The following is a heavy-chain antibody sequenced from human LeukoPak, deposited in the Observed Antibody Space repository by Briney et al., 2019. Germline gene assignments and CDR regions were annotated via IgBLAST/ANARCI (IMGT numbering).Heavy chain of an antibody. V-gene: IGHV4-34*01. Sequence: SETLSLTCAVYGGSFSGYYWSWIRQPPGKGLEWIGEINHSGSTNYNPSLKRRVTISVDTSKNQFSLKLSSVTAADTAVYYCARGLLYYWYFDLWGRGTLVTVSS. CDR2: INHSGST. D-gene: IGHD2-15*01. J-gene: IGHJ2*01. CDR1: GGSFSGYY. CDR3: ARGLLYYWYFDL.